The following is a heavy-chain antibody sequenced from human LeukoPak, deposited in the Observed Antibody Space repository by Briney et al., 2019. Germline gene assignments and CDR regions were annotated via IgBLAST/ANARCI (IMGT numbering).Heavy chain of an antibody. J-gene: IGHJ4*02. CDR1: GFTFSSYA. V-gene: IGHV3-23*01. D-gene: IGHD5-18*01. Sequence: GGSLRLSCAASGFTFSSYAMSWVRQAPGKGLEWVSAISGSGGSTYYADSVEGRFTISRDNSKNTLYLQMNSLRAEDTAVYYCARKRGYSYGYGFFDYWGQGTLVTVSS. CDR3: ARKRGYSYGYGFFDY. CDR2: ISGSGGST.